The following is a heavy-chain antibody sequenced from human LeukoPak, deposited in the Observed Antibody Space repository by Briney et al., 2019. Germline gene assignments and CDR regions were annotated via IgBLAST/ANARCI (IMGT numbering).Heavy chain of an antibody. V-gene: IGHV3-11*03. Sequence: GGSLRLSCAACGFTFSDYYMSGIRQAPGKGLEWMSVISSRSSYTNYAGSVKGRLAISRDNANNRLALPMNSRRAGAAAVYYFLRYSPTPVYWGEGALLTVS. D-gene: IGHD2-15*01. CDR3: LRYSPTPVY. CDR1: GFTFSDYY. J-gene: IGHJ4*02. CDR2: ISSRSSYT.